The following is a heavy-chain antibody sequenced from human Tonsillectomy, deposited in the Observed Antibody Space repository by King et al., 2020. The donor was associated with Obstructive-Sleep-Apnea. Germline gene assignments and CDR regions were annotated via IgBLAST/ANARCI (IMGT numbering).Heavy chain of an antibody. CDR3: TRHGDSGSYPFDY. Sequence: VQLVESGGGLVQPGGSLNLSCAASGFTFSGSAMHWVRQASGKGLEWVGRIRSKANSYATAYAASVKGRFTISRDDSKNTAYLQMNSLKTEDTAVYYCTRHGDSGSYPFDYWGQGTLVTVSS. J-gene: IGHJ4*02. D-gene: IGHD1-26*01. CDR1: GFTFSGSA. V-gene: IGHV3-73*02. CDR2: IRSKANSYAT.